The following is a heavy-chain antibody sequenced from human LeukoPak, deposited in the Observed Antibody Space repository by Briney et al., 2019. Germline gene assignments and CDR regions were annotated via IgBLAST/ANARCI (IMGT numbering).Heavy chain of an antibody. CDR3: ARERVGASMDV. D-gene: IGHD1-26*01. CDR1: GFTFSSYS. Sequence: GGSLRLSCAASGFTFSSYSMNWVRQAPGKGLEWVSSISSSSYIYYADSVKGRFTISRDNAKNSLYLQMNSLRAEDTAVYYCARERVGASMDVWGQGTTVTVSS. V-gene: IGHV3-21*01. J-gene: IGHJ6*02. CDR2: ISSSSYI.